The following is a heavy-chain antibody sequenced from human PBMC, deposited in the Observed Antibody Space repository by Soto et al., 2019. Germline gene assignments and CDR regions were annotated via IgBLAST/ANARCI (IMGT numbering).Heavy chain of an antibody. CDR1: GFTFSSYW. V-gene: IGHV3-74*03. Sequence: EVQLVESGGGLVQPGGSLRLSCAASGFTFSSYWMHWVRQDPGKGLVWVSSIKTDGTATQYADSVKGRFTVSRDNAKNTLYLKMNSPRAEATGVYYCAKAPSWGKCDYWGRGTLVTVS. J-gene: IGHJ4*02. CDR2: IKTDGTAT. CDR3: AKAPSWGKCDY. D-gene: IGHD3-16*01.